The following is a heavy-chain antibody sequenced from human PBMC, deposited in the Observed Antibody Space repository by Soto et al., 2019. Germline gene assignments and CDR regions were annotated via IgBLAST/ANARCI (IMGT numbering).Heavy chain of an antibody. CDR3: ARDDRDYGDNGWSDP. CDR2: IIPIFGTA. D-gene: IGHD4-17*01. Sequence: QVQLVQSGAEVKKPGSSVKVSCKASGGTFSSYAISWVRQAPGQGLEWMGGIIPIFGTANYAQKFQGRVKITADKSTSTAYMELSSLRSEDTAVYYCARDDRDYGDNGWSDPWGQGTLVTVSS. J-gene: IGHJ5*02. CDR1: GGTFSSYA. V-gene: IGHV1-69*06.